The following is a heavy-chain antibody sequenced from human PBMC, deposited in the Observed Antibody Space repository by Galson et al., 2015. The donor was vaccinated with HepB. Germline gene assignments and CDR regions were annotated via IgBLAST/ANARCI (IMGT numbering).Heavy chain of an antibody. CDR3: ARIAPGDGYNYGHFDY. D-gene: IGHD5-24*01. CDR2: IDWDDDK. Sequence: PALVKPTQTLTLTCTFSGFSLSTSGMRVSWIRQPPGKALEWLARIDWDDDKFYSTSLKTRLTISKGTSKNQVVLTMTNMDPVDTATYYCARIAPGDGYNYGHFDYWGQGTLVTVSS. J-gene: IGHJ4*02. CDR1: GFSLSTSGMR. V-gene: IGHV2-70*04.